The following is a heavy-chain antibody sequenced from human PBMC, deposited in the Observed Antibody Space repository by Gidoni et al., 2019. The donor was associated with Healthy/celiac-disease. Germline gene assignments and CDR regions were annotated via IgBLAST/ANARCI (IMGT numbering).Heavy chain of an antibody. CDR3: ARGPKYYDFWSGYSWCIDP. CDR1: GGSFSGYY. J-gene: IGHJ5*02. Sequence: QVQLQQWGAGLLKPSETLSLTCAVYGGSFSGYYWSWIRQPPGKGLEWIGVINHSGSTNYNPSLKSRVTISVDTSKNQFSLKLSSVTAADTAVYYCARGPKYYDFWSGYSWCIDPWGQGTLVTVSS. V-gene: IGHV4-34*01. CDR2: INHSGST. D-gene: IGHD3-3*01.